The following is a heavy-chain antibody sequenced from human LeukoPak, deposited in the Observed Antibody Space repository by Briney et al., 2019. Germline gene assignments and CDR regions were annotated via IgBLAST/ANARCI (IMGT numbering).Heavy chain of an antibody. Sequence: GGSLRLSCAASGFTFDDYAMHWVRQAPGKGLEWVSLISGDGGSTYYADSVKGRFTISRDNSKNSLYLQMNSLRTEDTALYYCAKDKGRIQLWPGTWFDPWRQGTLVTVSS. CDR2: ISGDGGST. CDR1: GFTFDDYA. V-gene: IGHV3-43*02. D-gene: IGHD5-18*01. CDR3: AKDKGRIQLWPGTWFDP. J-gene: IGHJ5*02.